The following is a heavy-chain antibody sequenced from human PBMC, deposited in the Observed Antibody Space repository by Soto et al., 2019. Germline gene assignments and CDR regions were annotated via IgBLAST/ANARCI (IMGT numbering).Heavy chain of an antibody. CDR2: IYPGDSDT. D-gene: IGHD5-18*01. V-gene: IGHV5-51*01. Sequence: PGESLKISCKGSGYSFTSYWIGWVRQMPGKGLEWMGIIYPGDSDTRYSPSFQGQVTISADKSISTAYLQWSSLKASDTAMYYCARHPVDTAMVTLDYYGMDVWGQGTTVT. J-gene: IGHJ6*02. CDR1: GYSFTSYW. CDR3: ARHPVDTAMVTLDYYGMDV.